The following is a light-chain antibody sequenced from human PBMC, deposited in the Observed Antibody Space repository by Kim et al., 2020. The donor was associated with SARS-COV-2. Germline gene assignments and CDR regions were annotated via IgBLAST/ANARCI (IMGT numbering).Light chain of an antibody. CDR3: QAWDNYTMI. J-gene: IGLJ2*01. Sequence: SYELTQPPSVSVSPGQTASITCSGDNLGDRYTCWYQKRPGQSPILVIYQDNKRPSGVPVRFVGSNSGNTATLTISGTQSMDEADYYCQAWDNYTMIFGGGTQLTVL. CDR1: NLGDRY. V-gene: IGLV3-1*01. CDR2: QDN.